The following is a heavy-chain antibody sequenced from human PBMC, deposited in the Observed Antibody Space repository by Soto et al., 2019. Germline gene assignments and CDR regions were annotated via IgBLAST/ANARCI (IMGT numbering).Heavy chain of an antibody. Sequence: QVQLVESGGGVVQPGTSLRLSCAASGFSFSSYNMHWVRQAPGKGLEWVTFIWRDGNSQSHADSVKGRFTVSRDNSKNTLYLQMDSLRGEDTAVYYCATDSWGPEVWGQGTSVTVSS. CDR3: ATDSWGPEV. CDR2: IWRDGNSQ. V-gene: IGHV3-33*01. D-gene: IGHD7-27*01. CDR1: GFSFSSYN. J-gene: IGHJ6*02.